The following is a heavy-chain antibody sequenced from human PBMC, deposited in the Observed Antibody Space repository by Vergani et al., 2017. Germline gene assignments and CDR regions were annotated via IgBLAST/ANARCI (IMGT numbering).Heavy chain of an antibody. Sequence: QVHLVESGGGVVQPGRSLRLSCVVSGCTSRYYGMHWVRQVPGKGLEWVAVISYDGTKKYYADSVKGRFTSSRDNSKSTLYLEMNSLRTEDTAVYYCATKSCGTPGCQIGYFREWGQGTLVTVSS. J-gene: IGHJ1*01. D-gene: IGHD1-1*01. CDR1: GCTSRYYG. CDR2: ISYDGTKK. V-gene: IGHV3-30*03. CDR3: ATKSCGTPGCQIGYFRE.